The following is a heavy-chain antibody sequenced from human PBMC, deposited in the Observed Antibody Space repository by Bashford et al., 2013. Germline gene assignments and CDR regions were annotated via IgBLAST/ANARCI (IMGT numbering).Heavy chain of an antibody. Sequence: WVRQAPGQGLEWMGWMNPNSGNTGYAQKFQGRVTMTRNTSISTAYMELSSLRSEDTAVYYCARGRSIVGATGRFHFQHWGQGTLVTVSS. D-gene: IGHD1-26*01. CDR2: MNPNSGNT. V-gene: IGHV1-8*01. J-gene: IGHJ1*01. CDR3: ARGRSIVGATGRFHFQH.